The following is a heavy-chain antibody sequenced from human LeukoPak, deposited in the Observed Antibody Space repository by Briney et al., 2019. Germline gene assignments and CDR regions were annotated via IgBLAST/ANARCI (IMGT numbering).Heavy chain of an antibody. CDR3: GGGGGSALVPIDS. Sequence: SETLSLTCTVSGGSVNSADYYWHWIRQPPGKGLEWIGYIYYTGATYYSPSLRSRLSISLDTFMNQFSLKLRSVTAADTAVYFWGGGGGSALVPIDSWGQGALVAVSS. V-gene: IGHV4-30-4*01. CDR1: GGSVNSADYY. D-gene: IGHD3-16*01. CDR2: IYYTGAT. J-gene: IGHJ4*02.